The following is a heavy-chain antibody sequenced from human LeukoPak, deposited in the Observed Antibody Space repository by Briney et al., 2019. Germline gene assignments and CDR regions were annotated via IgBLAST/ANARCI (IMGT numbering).Heavy chain of an antibody. Sequence: SGGSLRLSCAASGFTFSNYGMHWVRRAPGKGLEWVAVISYDGANKYYADSVKGRFTISRDNSKNTLYLQMNSLRAEDTAVYYCGNHFPRFDYWGQGTLVTVSS. CDR2: ISYDGANK. CDR1: GFTFSNYG. V-gene: IGHV3-30*18. CDR3: GNHFPRFDY. D-gene: IGHD3-3*02. J-gene: IGHJ4*02.